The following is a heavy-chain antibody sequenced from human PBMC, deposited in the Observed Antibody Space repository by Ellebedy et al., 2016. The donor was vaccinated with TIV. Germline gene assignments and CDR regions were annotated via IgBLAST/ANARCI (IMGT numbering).Heavy chain of an antibody. V-gene: IGHV3-30-3*01. Sequence: GGSLRLXCAASGFAFHNYAMHWVRQAPGKGLEWVAVLSYVGNNKYYADSVQGRFTISRDNSKNTLYLQMDSLRTEDTAVYYCAKGPGTASFFEYWGQGTLVTVSS. CDR1: GFAFHNYA. CDR3: AKGPGTASFFEY. J-gene: IGHJ4*02. D-gene: IGHD1-14*01. CDR2: LSYVGNNK.